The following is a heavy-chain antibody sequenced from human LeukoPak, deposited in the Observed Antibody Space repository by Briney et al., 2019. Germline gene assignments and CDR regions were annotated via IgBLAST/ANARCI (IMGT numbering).Heavy chain of an antibody. D-gene: IGHD1-26*01. Sequence: GSLRLSCAASGFTFSSYSMNWVRQAPGKGLEWVSSISSSSSYIYYADSVKGRFTISRDNAKNSLYLQMNSLRAEDTAVYYCARLVGATFTFDIWGQGTMVTVSS. J-gene: IGHJ3*02. CDR2: ISSSSSYI. CDR1: GFTFSSYS. V-gene: IGHV3-21*01. CDR3: ARLVGATFTFDI.